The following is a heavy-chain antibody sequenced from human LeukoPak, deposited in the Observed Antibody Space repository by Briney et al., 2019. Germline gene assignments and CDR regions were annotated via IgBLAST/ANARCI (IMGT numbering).Heavy chain of an antibody. CDR3: ARDALGRSGY. J-gene: IGHJ4*02. Sequence: GGSLRLSCAASGFTFSSYSMNWVRQAPGKELEWVSYISSSSSTIYYADSVKGRFTISRDNAKNSLYLQMNSLRAEDTAVYYCARDALGRSGYWGQGTLVTVSS. CDR1: GFTFSSYS. CDR2: ISSSSSTI. D-gene: IGHD1-26*01. V-gene: IGHV3-48*01.